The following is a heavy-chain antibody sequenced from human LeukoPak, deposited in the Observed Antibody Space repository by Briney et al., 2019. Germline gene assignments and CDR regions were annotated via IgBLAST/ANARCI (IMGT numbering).Heavy chain of an antibody. CDR2: IYHSGST. CDR1: GHSISSGYN. CDR3: ARPTEITASDAFDI. J-gene: IGHJ3*02. D-gene: IGHD4-11*01. V-gene: IGHV4-38-2*01. Sequence: SETLSLTGAVTGHSISSGYNWGGIRQPPGKGLGWGGSIYHSGSTYYNPSLKSPVTISVDTSKNQFSLKLSSVTAVDTAVYYCARPTEITASDAFDIWGQGAMVTVSS.